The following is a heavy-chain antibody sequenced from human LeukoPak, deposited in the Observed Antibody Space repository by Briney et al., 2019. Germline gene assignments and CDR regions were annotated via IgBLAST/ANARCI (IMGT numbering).Heavy chain of an antibody. CDR3: ARSSYSSSSSV. CDR2: IPNDGTKT. D-gene: IGHD6-6*01. V-gene: IGHV3-30-3*01. CDR1: GFSFSSYA. Sequence: GGSLRLSCAASGFSFSSYAMHWVRQAPGKGLEWVAAIPNDGTKTYYADSVKGRFTISRDDSKNTLYLQMNSLRAEDTAVYYCARSSYSSSSSVWGQGTMVTVSS. J-gene: IGHJ3*01.